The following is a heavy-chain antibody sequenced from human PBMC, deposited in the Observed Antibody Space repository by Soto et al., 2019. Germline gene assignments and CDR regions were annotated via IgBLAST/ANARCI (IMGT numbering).Heavy chain of an antibody. CDR1: GLTFSNAW. J-gene: IGHJ5*02. V-gene: IGHV3-15*01. Sequence: GGSLRLSCAASGLTFSNAWMSWVRQAPGKGLEWVGRVKSKTDSETTNYAAPVKGRFTISRDDSENTLYLQMNSLKTEDTAVSYITTNVYQCSLWLGAWGQGTMVTVSS. CDR3: TTNVYQCSLWLGA. D-gene: IGHD2-21*01. CDR2: VKSKTDSETT.